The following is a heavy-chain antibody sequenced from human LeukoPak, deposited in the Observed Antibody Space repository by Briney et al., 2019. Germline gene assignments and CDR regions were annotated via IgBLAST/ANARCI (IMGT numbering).Heavy chain of an antibody. Sequence: GGSLRLSCAASGFTFDDYAMHWVRQAPGKGLEWVSLISGDGGSTYYADSVKGRFTISRDNSKNSLYLQMNSLRTEDTALYYCAKEPSGEMGINWYFDLWGRGTLSLSPQ. CDR1: GFTFDDYA. CDR3: AKEPSGEMGINWYFDL. J-gene: IGHJ2*01. CDR2: ISGDGGST. V-gene: IGHV3-43*02. D-gene: IGHD7-27*01.